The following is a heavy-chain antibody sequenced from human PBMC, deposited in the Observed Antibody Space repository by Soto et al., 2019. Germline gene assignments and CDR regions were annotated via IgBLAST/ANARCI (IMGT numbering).Heavy chain of an antibody. CDR3: ARDPPASTDSSGWYGPEAFDI. J-gene: IGHJ3*02. Sequence: ASVKVSCKASGGTFSSYAISWVRQAPGQGLEWMGGIIPIFGTANYAQKFQGRVTITADESTSTAYMELSSLRSEDTAVYYCARDPPASTDSSGWYGPEAFDIWGQGTMVTVSS. CDR1: GGTFSSYA. D-gene: IGHD6-19*01. CDR2: IIPIFGTA. V-gene: IGHV1-69*13.